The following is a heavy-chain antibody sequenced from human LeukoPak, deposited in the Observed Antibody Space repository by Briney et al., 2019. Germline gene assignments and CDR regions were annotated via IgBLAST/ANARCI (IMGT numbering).Heavy chain of an antibody. CDR1: GDSISTGGYY. Sequence: SETLSLTCTVSGDSISTGGYYWNWIRQLPGKGLEWIGCIYYSGSTYYNPSLQSRVTISVDTSMNMFSLRLTSVTAADTALYYCARLKKAEGSLLDFWGQGSLVTVSS. V-gene: IGHV4-31*03. CDR3: ARLKKAEGSLLDF. J-gene: IGHJ4*02. CDR2: IYYSGST.